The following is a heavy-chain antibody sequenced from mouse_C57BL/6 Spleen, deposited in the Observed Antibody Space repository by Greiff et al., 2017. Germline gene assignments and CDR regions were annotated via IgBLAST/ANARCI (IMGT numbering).Heavy chain of an antibody. CDR3: ARRRSLWNDAMDY. CDR2: INYDGSST. D-gene: IGHD1-1*02. Sequence: EVKLVESEGGLVQPGSSMNLSCTASGFNFSDYYMAWVRQVPEKGLEWVANINYDGSSTYYLDSLKSRFIISRDNAKNILYLQMSSLKSEDTATDYCARRRSLWNDAMDYWGQGTSVTVSS. J-gene: IGHJ4*01. CDR1: GFNFSDYY. V-gene: IGHV5-16*01.